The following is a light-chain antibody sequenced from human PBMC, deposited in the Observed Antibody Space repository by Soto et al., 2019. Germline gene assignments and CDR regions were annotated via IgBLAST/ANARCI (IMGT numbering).Light chain of an antibody. V-gene: IGLV2-14*03. CDR2: DVS. CDR1: TSDVGGYNY. Sequence: QSVLPQPASVSGSPGQSIPIYCTGSTSDVGGYNYVSWYQHLPGKAPELMIYDVSNRPSGVSNRFSGSKSGNTASLTISGLQAEDEADYYCNSYTSSGTYVFGTGTKVTVL. J-gene: IGLJ1*01. CDR3: NSYTSSGTYV.